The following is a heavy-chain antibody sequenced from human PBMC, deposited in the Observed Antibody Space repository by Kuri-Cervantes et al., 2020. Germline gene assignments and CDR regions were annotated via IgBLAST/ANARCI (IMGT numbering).Heavy chain of an antibody. J-gene: IGHJ5*02. D-gene: IGHD3-9*01. Sequence: GGSLRLSCEASGFTFSDYYMSWIRQAPGKGLEWVSYISSSGSTIYYADSVKGRFAISRDNAKNSLYLQMNSLRAEDTAVYYCAREVDTNWFDPWGQGTLVTVSS. CDR3: AREVDTNWFDP. CDR1: GFTFSDYY. CDR2: ISSSGSTI. V-gene: IGHV3-11*01.